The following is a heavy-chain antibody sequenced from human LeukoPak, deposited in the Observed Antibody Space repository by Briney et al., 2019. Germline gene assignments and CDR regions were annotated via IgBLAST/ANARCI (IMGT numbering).Heavy chain of an antibody. J-gene: IGHJ5*02. CDR1: GGSFSGYY. CDR3: ARRPFMVRGVRAFDP. CDR2: INHSGST. D-gene: IGHD3-10*01. Sequence: LETLSLTCAVYGGSFSGYYWSWICQPPGKGLEWIGEINHSGSTNYNPSLKSRVTISVDTSKNQFSLKLSSVTAADTAVYYCARRPFMVRGVRAFDPWGQGTLVTVSS. V-gene: IGHV4-34*01.